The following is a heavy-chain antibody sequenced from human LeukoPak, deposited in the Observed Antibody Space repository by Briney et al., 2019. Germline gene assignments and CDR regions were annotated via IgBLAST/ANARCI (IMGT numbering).Heavy chain of an antibody. CDR3: ARVSAVTSLWYFDL. Sequence: SETLSLTCTVSGGSISSYYWSWIRQLRGTGLERIGYIYYSGSTNYNPSLKSRVTISVDTSKNQFSLKLSSVTAADTAVYYCARVSAVTSLWYFDLWGRGTLVTVSS. CDR1: GGSISSYY. J-gene: IGHJ2*01. D-gene: IGHD4-17*01. CDR2: IYYSGST. V-gene: IGHV4-59*01.